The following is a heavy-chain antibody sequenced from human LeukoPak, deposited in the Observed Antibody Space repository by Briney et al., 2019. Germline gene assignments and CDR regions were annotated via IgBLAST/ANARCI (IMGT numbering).Heavy chain of an antibody. V-gene: IGHV4-31*03. CDR1: GVSINSVAYY. CDR3: AAHPTYYSDTRGYSR. D-gene: IGHD3-22*01. Sequence: SETLSLTCTVSGVSINSVAYYWGWIRQHPGKGLEWIGYIYYSGSTYYNPSLKSRVTISVDTSKNQFSLKLSSVTAADTAVYYCAAHPTYYSDTRGYSRWGQGTLVTVSS. CDR2: IYYSGST. J-gene: IGHJ4*02.